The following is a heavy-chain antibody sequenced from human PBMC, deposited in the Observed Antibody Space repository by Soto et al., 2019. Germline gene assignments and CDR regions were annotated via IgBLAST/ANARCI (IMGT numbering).Heavy chain of an antibody. CDR3: ARAYQLTYYFDY. CDR2: ISDDGSKT. V-gene: IGHV3-30*14. J-gene: IGHJ4*02. CDR1: GVTFRGYA. Sequence: GGSLRLSCAGSGVTFRGYAVHWVRQAPGKGLEWVTVISDDGSKTYYVDSVKGRFTVSRDDSTNTVFLQMSSLRTEDTAVYHCARAYQLTYYFDYWGPGTLVTVSS. D-gene: IGHD2-21*01.